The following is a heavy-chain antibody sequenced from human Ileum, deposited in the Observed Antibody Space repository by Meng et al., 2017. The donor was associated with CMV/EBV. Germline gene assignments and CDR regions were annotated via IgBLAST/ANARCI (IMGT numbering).Heavy chain of an antibody. V-gene: IGHV1-18*01. J-gene: IGHJ3*02. D-gene: IGHD3-3*01. CDR2: ISADNGNT. Sequence: ASVKVSCKASGYTFTSCGISWVRQAPGQGLEWMGWISADNGNTNYAKKLQGRVSVTTDTSTNTAYMELGSLSSDDTAVYYCARDPATFTVFGVNTQGFDIWGQGTMVTVSS. CDR3: ARDPATFTVFGVNTQGFDI. CDR1: GYTFTSCG.